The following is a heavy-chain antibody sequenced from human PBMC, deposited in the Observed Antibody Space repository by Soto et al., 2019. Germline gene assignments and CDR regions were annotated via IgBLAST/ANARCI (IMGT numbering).Heavy chain of an antibody. V-gene: IGHV4-30-4*01. CDR1: GGSISSGDYY. Sequence: PSETLSLTCTVSGGSISSGDYYWSWIRQPPGKGLEWIGYIYYSGSTYYNPSLKSRVTISVDTSKNQFSLKLSSVTAADTAVYYCGTSNRNYGVGVSAFDIWGQGTMVTVSS. J-gene: IGHJ3*02. CDR2: IYYSGST. CDR3: GTSNRNYGVGVSAFDI. D-gene: IGHD1-7*01.